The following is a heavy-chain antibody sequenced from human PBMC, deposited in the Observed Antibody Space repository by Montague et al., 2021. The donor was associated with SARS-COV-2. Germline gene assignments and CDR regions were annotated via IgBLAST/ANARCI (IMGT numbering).Heavy chain of an antibody. CDR2: INHTGSA. Sequence: SETLSLTCAVYSGSFSDFYWTWIRQSPGKGLEWNGEINHTGSATYNPSLKGRVTLSRDTAKNQCSLKLQSVTPADTGVYYCARGQVTLSGVLIFIPTGWYLDGWGQGTSVTVSS. J-gene: IGHJ3*01. V-gene: IGHV4-34*01. CDR1: SGSFSDFY. D-gene: IGHD2-15*01. CDR3: ARGQVTLSGVLIFIPTGWYLDG.